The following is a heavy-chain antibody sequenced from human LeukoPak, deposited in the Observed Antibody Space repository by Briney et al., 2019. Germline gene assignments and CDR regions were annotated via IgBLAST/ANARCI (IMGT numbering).Heavy chain of an antibody. CDR1: GGSFSGYY. V-gene: IGHV4-34*01. Sequence: SETLSLTCAVYGGSFSGYYWSWIRQPPGKGLEWIGEINHSGSTNYNPPLKSRVTISVDTSKNQFSLKLSSVTAADTAVYYCARGRPGLRYFDWLKNLLFDYWGQGTLVTVSS. J-gene: IGHJ4*02. CDR3: ARGRPGLRYFDWLKNLLFDY. CDR2: INHSGST. D-gene: IGHD3-9*01.